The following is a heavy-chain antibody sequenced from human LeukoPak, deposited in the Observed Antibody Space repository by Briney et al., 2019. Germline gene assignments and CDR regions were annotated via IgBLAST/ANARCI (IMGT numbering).Heavy chain of an antibody. CDR2: ITVGGGDT. CDR1: GFTFSRSA. V-gene: IGHV3-23*01. Sequence: GGSLRLSCVTSGFTFSRSAMTWVRQAPGKGLEWVSTITVGGGDTNYADSVKGRFTISRDNSKNTLFLQMNSLRAEDTAVYYCARSYRQQLADYWGQGTLVTVSS. D-gene: IGHD6-13*01. J-gene: IGHJ4*02. CDR3: ARSYRQQLADY.